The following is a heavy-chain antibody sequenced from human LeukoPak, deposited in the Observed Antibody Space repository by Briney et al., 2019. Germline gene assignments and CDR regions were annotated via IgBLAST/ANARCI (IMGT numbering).Heavy chain of an antibody. CDR3: TTHGSYFDY. CDR2: IKSKTAGGTT. D-gene: IGHD1-26*01. CDR1: GFTFSNAW. V-gene: IGHV3-15*01. J-gene: IGHJ4*02. Sequence: KPGGSLRLSCAASGFTFSNAWMSWVRQAPGQGLEWVVRIKSKTAGGTTDYAAPVKGRFTISRDDSKNTLYLQMNSLKTEDTAVYYCTTHGSYFDYWGQGTLVTVSA.